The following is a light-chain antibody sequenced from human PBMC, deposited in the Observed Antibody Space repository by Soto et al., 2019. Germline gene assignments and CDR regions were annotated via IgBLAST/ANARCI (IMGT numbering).Light chain of an antibody. J-gene: IGKJ4*01. CDR1: QSLLHSNGYNY. V-gene: IGKV2-28*01. CDR3: QQYFDVPFT. CDR2: WAS. Sequence: DIVMTQSPLSLPVTPGEPASISCRSSQSLLHSNGYNYLDWYLQKPGQPPQLIIYWASTRESGVPERFSGSGSGTDFTLTISSLEAEDVAFYWCQQYFDVPFTFGGGTKVDIK.